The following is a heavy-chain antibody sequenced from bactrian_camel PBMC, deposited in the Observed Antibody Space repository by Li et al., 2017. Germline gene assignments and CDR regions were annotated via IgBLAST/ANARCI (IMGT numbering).Heavy chain of an antibody. CDR3: AADPSPCHIVVGQKGTGKYVYAY. Sequence: EVKLVESGGGLVQPGGSLRLSCAASGLTFSYYYMSWVRQAPGKKREGVATIDSDGSTSYAGSLKGRFTISEDNAENTLYLQMDRLKSEDTAMYYCAADPSPCHIVVGQKGTGKYVYAYWGQGTQVTVS. CDR2: IDSDGST. CDR1: GLTFSYYY. D-gene: IGHD2*01. J-gene: IGHJ4*01. V-gene: IGHV3S67*01.